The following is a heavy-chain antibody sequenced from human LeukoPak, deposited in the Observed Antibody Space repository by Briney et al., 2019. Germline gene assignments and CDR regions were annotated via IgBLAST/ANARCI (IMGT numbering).Heavy chain of an antibody. D-gene: IGHD6-13*01. CDR3: ARGYSSSLYYYYGMDV. CDR2: ISSSGSTI. V-gene: IGHV3-48*03. Sequence: GGSLRLSCAASGFTFSSYEMNWVRQAPGKGLEWVSYISSSGSTIYYADSVKGRFTISRDNAKNSPYLQMNSLRAEDTAVYYCARGYSSSLYYYYGMDVWGKGTTVTVSS. CDR1: GFTFSSYE. J-gene: IGHJ6*04.